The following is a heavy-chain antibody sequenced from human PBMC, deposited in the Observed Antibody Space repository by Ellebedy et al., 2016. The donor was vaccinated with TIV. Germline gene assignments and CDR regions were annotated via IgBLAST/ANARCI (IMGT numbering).Heavy chain of an antibody. CDR1: GYTFTSYD. D-gene: IGHD6-13*01. V-gene: IGHV1-69*13. CDR3: ARDRYSAGYSSSWYRGAFDI. J-gene: IGHJ3*02. CDR2: IIPIFGTA. Sequence: SVKVSCXASGYTFTSYDINWVRQATGQGLEWMGGIIPIFGTANYAQKFQGRVTITADESTSTAYMKLSSLRSEDTAVYYCARDRYSAGYSSSWYRGAFDIWGQGTMVTVSS.